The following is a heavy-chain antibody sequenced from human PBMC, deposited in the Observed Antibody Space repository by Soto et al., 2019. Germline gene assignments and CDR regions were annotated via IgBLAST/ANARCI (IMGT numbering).Heavy chain of an antibody. J-gene: IGHJ4*02. D-gene: IGHD2-21*02. CDR2: ITSSSSTI. V-gene: IGHV3-48*02. CDR3: ARGRVGTAYFDY. Sequence: GGSLRLSCAASGFTFTSNSMNWVRQAPGKGLEWISYITSSSSTIYYADSVKGRFTISRDNAKNSLYLQMNSLRDDDTAVYYCARGRVGTAYFDYWGQGALVTVSS. CDR1: GFTFTSNS.